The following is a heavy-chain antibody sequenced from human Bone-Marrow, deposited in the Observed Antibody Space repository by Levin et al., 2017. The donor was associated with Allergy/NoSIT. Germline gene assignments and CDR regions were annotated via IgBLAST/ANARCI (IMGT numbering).Heavy chain of an antibody. J-gene: IGHJ6*03. V-gene: IGHV3-48*03. D-gene: IGHD2-8*01. CDR2: ISSSGTTI. Sequence: SCAASGFTFRSFEMNWVRQAPGKGLEWVSYISSSGTTIYYADSVKGRFTISRDNAKNSLYLQMNSLRAEDTALYYCAREQGYCTDGECHYYYMDVWGKGTTVTVSS. CDR3: AREQGYCTDGECHYYYMDV. CDR1: GFTFRSFE.